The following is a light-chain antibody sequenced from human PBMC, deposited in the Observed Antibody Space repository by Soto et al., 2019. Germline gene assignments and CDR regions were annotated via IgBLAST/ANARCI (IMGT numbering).Light chain of an antibody. CDR2: DVF. CDR3: QQYDNLFFS. V-gene: IGKV1-33*01. CDR1: QDISNY. Sequence: DIQMTQSPSSLSTSVGDRVIITCQTSQDISNYLNWYQKKPGKAPKLLMYDVFNLEAGVPSRFSGRGSGTNFTLNISSLQPEDIATYYCQQYDNLFFSFGGGTKVDIK. J-gene: IGKJ4*01.